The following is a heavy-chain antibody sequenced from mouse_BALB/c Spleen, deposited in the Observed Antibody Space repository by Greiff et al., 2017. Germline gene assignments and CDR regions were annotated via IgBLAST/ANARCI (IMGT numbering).Heavy chain of an antibody. J-gene: IGHJ4*01. V-gene: IGHV5-17*02. CDR2: ISSGSSTI. CDR1: GFTFSSFG. D-gene: IGHD2-4*01. CDR3: ARSDYDENAMDY. Sequence: EVKLVESGGGLVQPGGSRKLSCAASGFTFSSFGMHWVRQAPEKGLEWVAYISSGSSTIYYADTVKGRFTISRDNPKNTLFLQMTSLRSEDTAMYYCARSDYDENAMDYWGQGTSVTVSS.